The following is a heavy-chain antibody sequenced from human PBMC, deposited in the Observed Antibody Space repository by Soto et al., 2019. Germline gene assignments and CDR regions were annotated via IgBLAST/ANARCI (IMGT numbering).Heavy chain of an antibody. CDR2: ISAYNGNT. Sequence: QVQLVQSGAEVKKPGASVKVSCKASGYTFTSYGISWVRQAPGQGREWMGWISAYNGNTNYAQKLQGRVTMTTDTSTSTAYMELRSLRSDDTAVYYCARDPNYDILTGYYRGADYYYYMDVWGKGTTVTVSS. D-gene: IGHD3-9*01. J-gene: IGHJ6*03. V-gene: IGHV1-18*01. CDR3: ARDPNYDILTGYYRGADYYYYMDV. CDR1: GYTFTSYG.